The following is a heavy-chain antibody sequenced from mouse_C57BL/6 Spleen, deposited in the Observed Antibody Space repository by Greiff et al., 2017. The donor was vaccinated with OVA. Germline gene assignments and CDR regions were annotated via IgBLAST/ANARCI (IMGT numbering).Heavy chain of an antibody. D-gene: IGHD3-3*01. CDR3: ARSRDGYFDV. J-gene: IGHJ1*03. CDR2: INPSSGYT. V-gene: IGHV1-7*01. CDR1: GYPFTSYW. Sequence: QVQLKQSGAELAKPGASVKLSCKASGYPFTSYWMHWVKQRPGQGLEWIGYINPSSGYTKSNQKFKDKATLTADKSSSPAYMQRSSLTYEDSAVYYCARSRDGYFDVWGTGTTVTVSS.